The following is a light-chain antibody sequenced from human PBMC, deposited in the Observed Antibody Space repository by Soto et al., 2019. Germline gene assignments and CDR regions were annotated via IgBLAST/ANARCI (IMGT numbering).Light chain of an antibody. CDR2: GAS. CDR3: HHYDRSPIFT. V-gene: IGKV3-20*01. J-gene: IGKJ3*01. CDR1: QSVSDNH. Sequence: DIVLTQSPGTLSLSPGDRATLSCRASQSVSDNHVAWYRQKRGQPPKLLIYGASSRATGIPDRFSGRGSGTDFTLPISRLEPEDFATYYCHHYDRSPIFTFGPGTKVDI.